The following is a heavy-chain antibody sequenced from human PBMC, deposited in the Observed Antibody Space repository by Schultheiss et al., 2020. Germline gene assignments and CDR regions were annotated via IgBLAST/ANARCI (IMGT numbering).Heavy chain of an antibody. CDR2: INPNSGGT. D-gene: IGHD3-10*01. CDR3: ARDLGSGGYNWFDP. J-gene: IGHJ5*02. Sequence: ASVKVSCKASGYTFTGYYMHWVRQAPGQGLEWMGRINPNSGGTNYAQKFQGRVTMTRDTSISTAYMELSRLRSDDTAVYYCARDLGSGGYNWFDPRGQGTLVTVSS. V-gene: IGHV1-2*06. CDR1: GYTFTGYY.